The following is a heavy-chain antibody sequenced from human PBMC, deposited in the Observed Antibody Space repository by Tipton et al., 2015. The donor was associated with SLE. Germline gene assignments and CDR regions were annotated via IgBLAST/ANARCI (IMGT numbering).Heavy chain of an antibody. CDR3: ATALQWLIAFDV. J-gene: IGHJ3*01. CDR2: IRRKPNNYAT. V-gene: IGHV3-73*01. Sequence: SLRLSCAASGFTFSDSAMHWVRQAPGKGLEWVGRIRRKPNNYATVYAASVKGRFTISRDDSKNTAYLQMNSLKTEDTAIYFCATALQWLIAFDVWGQGTMVTVSS. D-gene: IGHD5-12*01. CDR1: GFTFSDSA.